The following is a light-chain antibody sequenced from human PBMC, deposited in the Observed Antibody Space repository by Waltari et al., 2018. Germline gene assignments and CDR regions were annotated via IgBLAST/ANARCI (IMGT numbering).Light chain of an antibody. Sequence: SYVLTQPPSVSVAPEKTADITCGGDNIGTKNVHWYQQKPGQAPVLVIYYDDDRPSGPPERFSGANSGNTDTLAISRVDAGDEADYYCQVWDSRSEVVFGGGTRLTVL. CDR2: YDD. V-gene: IGLV3-21*04. J-gene: IGLJ2*01. CDR1: NIGTKN. CDR3: QVWDSRSEVV.